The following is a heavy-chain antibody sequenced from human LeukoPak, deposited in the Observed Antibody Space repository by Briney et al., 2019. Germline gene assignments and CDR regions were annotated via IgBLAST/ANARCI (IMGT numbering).Heavy chain of an antibody. V-gene: IGHV1-46*01. CDR1: GYSFTSYS. CDR2: INPSGGST. J-gene: IGHJ5*02. CDR3: ARRTTSNNWFDP. Sequence: ATVKVSCKASGYSFTSYSMHWVRHPPAQGLEWMGIINPSGGSTGYAQKFQDRVTMTRDTSTSTVYMELISLRSEDTAVYYCARRTTSNNWFDPWGQGTLVIVSS. D-gene: IGHD2-2*01.